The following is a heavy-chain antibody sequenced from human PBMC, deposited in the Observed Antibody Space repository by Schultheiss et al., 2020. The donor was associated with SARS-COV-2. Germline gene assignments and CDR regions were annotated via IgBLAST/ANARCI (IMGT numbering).Heavy chain of an antibody. J-gene: IGHJ3*02. V-gene: IGHV1-2*06. CDR1: GGTFSSYA. Sequence: ASVKVSCKASGGTFSSYAISWVRQAPGQGLEWMGRINPNSGGTNYAQKFQGRVTMTRYTSISTAYMELSSLRSEDTAVYYCARRRTNRGSNLFSRVGAFDIWGQGTMVTVSS. CDR3: ARRRTNRGSNLFSRVGAFDI. CDR2: INPNSGGT. D-gene: IGHD1-26*01.